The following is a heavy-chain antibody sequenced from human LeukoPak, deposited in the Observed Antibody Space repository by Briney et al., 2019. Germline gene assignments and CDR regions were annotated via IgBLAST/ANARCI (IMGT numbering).Heavy chain of an antibody. J-gene: IGHJ4*02. Sequence: SVKVSCTASGGTFTSYPLSSVRQAPGQGLEWMGRIIPIFGTANYAQKFQGRVTITADKSTSTAYMELSSLISEDTAVYYCAKKSFYYCAGSSYLFDYWGQGTLVTVSS. CDR3: AKKSFYYCAGSSYLFDY. CDR2: IIPIFGTA. CDR1: GGTFTSYP. V-gene: IGHV1-69*06. D-gene: IGHD3-10*01.